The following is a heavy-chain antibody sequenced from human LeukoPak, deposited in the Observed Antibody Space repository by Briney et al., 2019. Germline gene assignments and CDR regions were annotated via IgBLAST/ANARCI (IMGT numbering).Heavy chain of an antibody. CDR2: LSGTGDRT. CDR1: GFPLTRFA. D-gene: IGHD4-11*01. Sequence: GGSLRLPCAGSGFPLTRFAMTWVRQAPGKGLEWVSALSGTGDRTYYANSVKGRFTVSRDNSEKMVYLQMNSLRVEDTATYYWTREDHSNYNYSGQGTLVTVSS. V-gene: IGHV3-23*01. J-gene: IGHJ4*02. CDR3: TREDHSNYNY.